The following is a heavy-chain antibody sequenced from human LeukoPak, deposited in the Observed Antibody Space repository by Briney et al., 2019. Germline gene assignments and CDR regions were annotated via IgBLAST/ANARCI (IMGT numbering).Heavy chain of an antibody. J-gene: IGHJ6*02. V-gene: IGHV4-39*01. CDR2: IYYSGST. CDR1: GGSISSSSYY. CDR3: TYLAPYCSSTSCYDLSDV. Sequence: PSETLSLTCTVSGGSISSSSYYWGWIRQPPGTGLEWLGSIYYSGSTYYNPSLKSRVTISVDTSKNQFSLKLSSVTAADTAVYYCTYLAPYCSSTSCYDLSDVWGQGTTVTVSS. D-gene: IGHD2-2*01.